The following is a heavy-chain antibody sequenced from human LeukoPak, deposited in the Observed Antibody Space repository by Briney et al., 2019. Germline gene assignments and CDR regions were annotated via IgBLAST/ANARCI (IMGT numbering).Heavy chain of an antibody. CDR1: GGTFSSYA. Sequence: SVKVSCKASGGTFSSYAISWVRQAPEQGLEWMGGIIPIFGTANYAQKFQGRVTITTDESTSTAYMELSSLRSEDTAVYYCARAQSFYGTYNWFDPWGQGTLVTVSS. V-gene: IGHV1-69*05. D-gene: IGHD1-26*01. CDR3: ARAQSFYGTYNWFDP. J-gene: IGHJ5*02. CDR2: IIPIFGTA.